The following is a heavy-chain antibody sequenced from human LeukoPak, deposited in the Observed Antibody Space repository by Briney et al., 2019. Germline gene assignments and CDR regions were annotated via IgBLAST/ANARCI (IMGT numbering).Heavy chain of an antibody. CDR1: GFTFSDYA. CDR3: ARVGSSWSYYYYYYYMDV. Sequence: GGSLRLSCAASGFTFSDYAMSWVRQAPGKGLEWVSGINWNGGSTGYADSVKGRFTISRDNAKNSLYLQMNSLRAEDTALYYCARVGSSWSYYYYYYYMDVWGKGTTVTVSS. V-gene: IGHV3-20*04. CDR2: INWNGGST. D-gene: IGHD6-13*01. J-gene: IGHJ6*03.